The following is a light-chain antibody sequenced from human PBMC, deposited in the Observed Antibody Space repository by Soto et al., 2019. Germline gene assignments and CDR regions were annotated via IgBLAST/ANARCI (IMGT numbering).Light chain of an antibody. CDR3: QQYGKTPMFP. J-gene: IGKJ2*01. CDR1: QSVSSNY. CDR2: GAS. Sequence: EIVLTQSPGTLSLSPGERATLSCRASQSVSSNYLAWYQQKPGQAPRLLIYGASRGAAGIPDRFSGSGSGKDFALTSGRLEPEDFAVYFYQQYGKTPMFPLGQETKLEIK. V-gene: IGKV3-20*01.